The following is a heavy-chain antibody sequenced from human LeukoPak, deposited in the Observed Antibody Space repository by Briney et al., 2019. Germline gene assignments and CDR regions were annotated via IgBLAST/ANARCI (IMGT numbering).Heavy chain of an antibody. CDR3: ARMYYDSSGYYNYFDY. V-gene: IGHV4-39*07. D-gene: IGHD3-22*01. J-gene: IGHJ4*02. Sequence: SETLSLTCTVSGGSISSSSYYWGWIRQPPGKGLEWIGSIYYSGSTYYNPSLKSRVTISVDTSKNQFSLKLSSVTAADTAVYYCARMYYDSSGYYNYFDYWGQGTLVTVSS. CDR1: GGSISSSSYY. CDR2: IYYSGST.